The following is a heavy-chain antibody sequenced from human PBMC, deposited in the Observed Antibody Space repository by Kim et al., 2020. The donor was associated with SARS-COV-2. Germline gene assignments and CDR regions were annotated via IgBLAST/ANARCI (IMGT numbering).Heavy chain of an antibody. Sequence: ASVKVSCKASGYTFTSYGISWVRQAPGQGLEWMGWISAYNGNTNYAQKLQGRVTMTTDTSTSTAYMELRSLRSDDTAVYYCARDGLRDIVATKTYYYGMDVWGQGTTVTVSS. CDR1: GYTFTSYG. CDR2: ISAYNGNT. J-gene: IGHJ6*02. CDR3: ARDGLRDIVATKTYYYGMDV. V-gene: IGHV1-18*04. D-gene: IGHD5-12*01.